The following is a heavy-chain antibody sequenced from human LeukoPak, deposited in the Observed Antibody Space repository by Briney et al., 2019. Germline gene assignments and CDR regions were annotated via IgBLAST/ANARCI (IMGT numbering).Heavy chain of an antibody. CDR3: AKPHPDMIVVVITTFFDY. CDR2: ISGSGGST. Sequence: GGSLRLSCAASGFTFSSYAMSWVRQAPGKGLEWVSAISGSGGSTYYADSVKGRFTISRDNSKNTLYLQMNSLRAEDTAVYYCAKPHPDMIVVVITTFFDYWGQGTLVTVSS. D-gene: IGHD3-22*01. CDR1: GFTFSSYA. V-gene: IGHV3-23*01. J-gene: IGHJ4*02.